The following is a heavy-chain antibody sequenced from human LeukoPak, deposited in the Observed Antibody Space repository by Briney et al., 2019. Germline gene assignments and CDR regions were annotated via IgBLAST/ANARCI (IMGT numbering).Heavy chain of an antibody. CDR2: IIPILGIA. J-gene: IGHJ4*02. Sequence: SVKVSCKASGGTFSSYAISWVRQAPGQGLEWMGRIIPILGIANYAQKFQGRVTITADKSTSTAYMELSSLRSEDTAVYYCARVPSKGIAVAGIDYWGQGTLVTVSS. V-gene: IGHV1-69*04. D-gene: IGHD6-19*01. CDR3: ARVPSKGIAVAGIDY. CDR1: GGTFSSYA.